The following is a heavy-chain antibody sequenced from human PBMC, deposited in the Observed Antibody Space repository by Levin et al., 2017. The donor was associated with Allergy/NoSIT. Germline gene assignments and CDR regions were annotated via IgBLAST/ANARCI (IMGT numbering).Heavy chain of an antibody. D-gene: IGHD3-22*01. CDR3: ARSDYYDSSGYYSFTNPYGMDV. J-gene: IGHJ6*02. CDR1: GFTFSSYS. CDR2: ISSSSSTI. Sequence: GGSLRLSCAASGFTFSSYSMNWVRQAPGKGLEWVSYISSSSSTIYYADSVKGRFTISRDNAKNSLYLQMNSLRAEDTAVYYCARSDYYDSSGYYSFTNPYGMDVWGQGTTVTVSS. V-gene: IGHV3-48*01.